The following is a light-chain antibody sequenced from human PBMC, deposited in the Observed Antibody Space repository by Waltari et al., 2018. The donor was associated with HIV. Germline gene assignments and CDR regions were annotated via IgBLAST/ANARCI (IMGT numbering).Light chain of an antibody. CDR3: ASWDDKLDGWV. CDR1: YSNIGSNT. Sequence: QSLLPQPPSASGTPGQRVTIPCSGSYSNIGSNTVNWHHQLPGSAPRALIYNNDQRPSGVPDRFSGSKSGTSASLAISGLQSEDQGDYYCASWDDKLDGWVFGGGTRLTVL. V-gene: IGLV1-44*01. CDR2: NND. J-gene: IGLJ3*02.